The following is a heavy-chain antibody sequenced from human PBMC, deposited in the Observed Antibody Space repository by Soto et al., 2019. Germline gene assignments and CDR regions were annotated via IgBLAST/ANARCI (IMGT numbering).Heavy chain of an antibody. CDR2: ISSSSSYI. CDR3: ARDSEYSSGWTRFDP. V-gene: IGHV3-21*01. Sequence: GGCLRLSCAASGFTFSSYSMNWVRQAPGKGLEWVSSISSSSSYIYYADSVKGRFTISRDNAKNSLYLQMNSLRAEDTAVYYCARDSEYSSGWTRFDPWGQGTLVTVSS. J-gene: IGHJ5*02. D-gene: IGHD6-19*01. CDR1: GFTFSSYS.